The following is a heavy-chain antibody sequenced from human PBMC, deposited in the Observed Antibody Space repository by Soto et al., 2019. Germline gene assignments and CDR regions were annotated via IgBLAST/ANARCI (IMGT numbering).Heavy chain of an antibody. CDR1: GYIFTDYY. J-gene: IGHJ6*02. V-gene: IGHV1-8*01. CDR3: ARYPGIAVAGPYYYYYGMDV. CDR2: INPNSGNT. D-gene: IGHD6-19*01. Sequence: ASVKVSCKASGYIFTDYYMHCVRQAPRQGLEWMGWINPNSGNTGYAQKFQGRVTMTRNTSISTAYMELSSLRSEDTAVYYCARYPGIAVAGPYYYYYGMDVWGQGTTVTVSS.